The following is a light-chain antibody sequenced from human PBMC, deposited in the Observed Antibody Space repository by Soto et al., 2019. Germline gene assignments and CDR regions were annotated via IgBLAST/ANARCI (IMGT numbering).Light chain of an antibody. V-gene: IGKV1-5*03. CDR2: KAS. J-gene: IGKJ1*01. CDR1: QSISSW. CDR3: QQYNSSPT. Sequence: DIQMTQSPSTLSASVAERVTITCRASQSISSWLAWYQQKPGKAPKLLIYKASSLESGVPSRFSGSGSGTEFTLTISSLQPDDFATYYCQQYNSSPTFGQGTKVEIK.